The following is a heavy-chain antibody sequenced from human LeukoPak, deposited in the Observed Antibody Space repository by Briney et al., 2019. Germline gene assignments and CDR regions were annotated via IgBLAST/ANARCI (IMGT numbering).Heavy chain of an antibody. V-gene: IGHV1-18*01. CDR1: GYTFSSYG. J-gene: IGHJ4*02. Sequence: ASVKVSCKASGYTFSSYGINWVRQAPGQGLEWMGWISADSGITHYAQDLQGRVTMTTDTSTSTAYMELRSLRSDDTAVYYCARDSGGTFRHPYYFDYWGQGTLVTVSS. CDR3: ARDSGGTFRHPYYFDY. CDR2: ISADSGIT. D-gene: IGHD2-15*01.